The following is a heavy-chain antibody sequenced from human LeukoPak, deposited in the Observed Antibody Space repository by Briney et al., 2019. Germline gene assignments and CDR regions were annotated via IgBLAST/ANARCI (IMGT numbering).Heavy chain of an antibody. V-gene: IGHV1-8*01. J-gene: IGHJ4*02. Sequence: GASVKVSCKASGYTFTSYDINWVRQATGQGLEWMGWVNPKSGNTGYAQTFQGRVTMTRNTSISTAYMELSSLRSEDTAVYYCARGQGVGATTLGDYWGQGTLVTVSS. CDR2: VNPKSGNT. CDR1: GYTFTSYD. CDR3: ARGQGVGATTLGDY. D-gene: IGHD1-26*01.